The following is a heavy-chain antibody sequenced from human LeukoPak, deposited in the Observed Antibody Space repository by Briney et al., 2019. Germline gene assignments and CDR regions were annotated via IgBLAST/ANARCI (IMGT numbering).Heavy chain of an antibody. CDR2: INHSGST. CDR1: GGSFSGYY. D-gene: IGHD3-22*01. CDR3: ARGRSHTYYYDSSGYYYI. V-gene: IGHV4-34*01. J-gene: IGHJ3*02. Sequence: SETLSLTCAVYGGSFSGYYWSWLRQPPGKGLEGIGEINHSGSTNYNPSLKSRVTISVDTSKNQFSLKLSSVTAADTAVYYCARGRSHTYYYDSSGYYYIWGQGTMVTVSS.